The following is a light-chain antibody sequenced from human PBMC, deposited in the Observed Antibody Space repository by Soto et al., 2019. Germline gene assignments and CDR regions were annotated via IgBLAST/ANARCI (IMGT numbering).Light chain of an antibody. CDR2: AAS. CDR1: QAISSY. CDR3: QQLNSYPSST. J-gene: IGKJ4*01. Sequence: IQLTQSPSSLSASVGDRVTITCRASQAISSYLAWYQQKAGKAPKLLIYAASTLQSGVPSRFSGSGSGTDFTLTIISLQPEDFATYDCQQLNSYPSSTFGGGTKVEIK. V-gene: IGKV1-9*01.